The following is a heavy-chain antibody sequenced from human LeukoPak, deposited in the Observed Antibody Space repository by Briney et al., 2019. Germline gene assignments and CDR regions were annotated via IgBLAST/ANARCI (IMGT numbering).Heavy chain of an antibody. V-gene: IGHV3-7*01. CDR2: INKGGSEN. D-gene: IGHD3-10*01. CDR1: GFTFISYC. Sequence: GGSLRLSCAASGFTFISYCMTWVRQAPGKGLEWVANINKGGSENYSVAAMDGRSTTTRDNANNSLYLQMCSLRAEETAVYYCARDSYASGTYYKSSFDYWGQGTLVTVSS. CDR3: ARDSYASGTYYKSSFDY. J-gene: IGHJ4*02.